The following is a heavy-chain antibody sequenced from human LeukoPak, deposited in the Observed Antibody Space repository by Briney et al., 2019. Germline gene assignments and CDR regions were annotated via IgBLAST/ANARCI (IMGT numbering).Heavy chain of an antibody. CDR1: GGTFSSYA. CDR3: ARTYYYDSSGYYAGGFDY. Sequence: ASVKVSCEASGGTFSSYAISWVRQAPGQGLEWMGRIIPILGIANYAQKFQGRVTITADKSTSTAYMELSSLRSEDTAVYYCARTYYYDSSGYYAGGFDYWGQGTLVTVSS. V-gene: IGHV1-69*04. J-gene: IGHJ4*02. D-gene: IGHD3-22*01. CDR2: IIPILGIA.